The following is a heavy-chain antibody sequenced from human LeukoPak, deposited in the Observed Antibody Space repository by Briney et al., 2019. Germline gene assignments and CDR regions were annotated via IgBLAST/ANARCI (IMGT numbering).Heavy chain of an antibody. Sequence: GGSLRLSCAASGFTFSSYSMNWVRQAPGKGLEWVSAISYSGGSTYYADSVKGRFTISRDNSKNMLYLQMNSLRAEDTAVYYCAKDASGTYPSDFDYWGQGTLVTVSS. CDR2: ISYSGGST. CDR3: AKDASGTYPSDFDY. D-gene: IGHD3-3*01. CDR1: GFTFSSYS. V-gene: IGHV3-23*01. J-gene: IGHJ4*02.